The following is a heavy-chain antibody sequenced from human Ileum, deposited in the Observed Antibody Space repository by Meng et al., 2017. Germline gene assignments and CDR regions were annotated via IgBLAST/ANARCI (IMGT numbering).Heavy chain of an antibody. Sequence: QVQLQESGPRLVKPSQTLSLTCTVSGGSISSGDYYWSWVRQSPGKGPEWIGYIYSNGNTYSNPSLRGRLMISIDTSKNQFSLKLSSVTAADTAVYYCARYNYYDSSGHSNFDYWGQGTLVTVSS. J-gene: IGHJ4*02. CDR1: GGSISSGDYY. D-gene: IGHD3-22*01. V-gene: IGHV4-30-4*01. CDR2: IYSNGNT. CDR3: ARYNYYDSSGHSNFDY.